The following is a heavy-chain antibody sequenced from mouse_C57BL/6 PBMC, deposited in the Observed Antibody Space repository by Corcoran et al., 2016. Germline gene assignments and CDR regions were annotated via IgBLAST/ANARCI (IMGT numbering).Heavy chain of an antibody. D-gene: IGHD2-4*01. CDR3: ARGPYDSYAMDY. Sequence: EVQLQQSGPELVKPGASVKISCKASGYTFTDYYMNWVKQSHGKSLEWIGDINPNNGGTSYNQKFKGKATLTVDKSSSTAYMELRSLTSEDSAVHYCARGPYDSYAMDYWGQGTSVTVSS. CDR2: INPNNGGT. V-gene: IGHV1-26*01. J-gene: IGHJ4*01. CDR1: GYTFTDYY.